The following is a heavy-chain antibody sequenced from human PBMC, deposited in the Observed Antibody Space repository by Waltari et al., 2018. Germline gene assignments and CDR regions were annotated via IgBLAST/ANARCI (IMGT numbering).Heavy chain of an antibody. V-gene: IGHV4-34*01. CDR2: INRDGSN. CDR1: DGSFSGYF. J-gene: IGHJ6*02. Sequence: LTCAVYDGSFSGYFWSWIRQSPGKGLEWIGQINRDGSNIYNPSLKSRVAMSVDTLKSQISLRLTSVTAADAAVYYCARVGDYHGSGRFGLDVWGQGTRVTVSS. D-gene: IGHD3-10*01. CDR3: ARVGDYHGSGRFGLDV.